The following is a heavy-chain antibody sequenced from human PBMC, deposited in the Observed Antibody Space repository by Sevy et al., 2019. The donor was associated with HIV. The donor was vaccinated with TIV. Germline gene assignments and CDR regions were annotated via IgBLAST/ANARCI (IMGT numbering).Heavy chain of an antibody. V-gene: IGHV3-48*03. CDR2: ISSSGSTI. Sequence: GGSLRLSCAASGFTFSSYEMNWVRQAPGKGLEWVSYISSSGSTIYYADSVKGRFTIYRDNAKNSLYLQMNSLRAEDTAVYYCARGNVVVPADFYYYYGMDVWGQGTTVTVSS. CDR1: GFTFSSYE. D-gene: IGHD2-2*01. J-gene: IGHJ6*02. CDR3: ARGNVVVPADFYYYYGMDV.